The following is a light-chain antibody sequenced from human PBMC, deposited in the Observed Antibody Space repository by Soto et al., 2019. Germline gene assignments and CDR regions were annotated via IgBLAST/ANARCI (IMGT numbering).Light chain of an antibody. J-gene: IGKJ3*01. CDR3: QQCDDLPVT. V-gene: IGKV1-33*01. CDR2: DAS. CDR1: QDINKY. Sequence: DIQMTQSPSSLSASVGDRVTITCQASQDINKYLNWYQQKPGKAPKFLIYDASNLETGVPSRFSGSGSGTDFTFTISSLQPEDIATYYCQQCDDLPVTFGPGTKVDIK.